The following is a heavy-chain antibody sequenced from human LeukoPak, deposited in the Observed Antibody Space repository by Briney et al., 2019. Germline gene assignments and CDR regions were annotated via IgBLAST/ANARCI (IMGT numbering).Heavy chain of an antibody. J-gene: IGHJ3*02. CDR1: GFTVSKNY. V-gene: IGHV3-66*01. Sequence: PGGSLRLSCAASGFTVSKNYMNWVRQAPGKGLEWVSVIYAAGNTYYRDSVKGRFTISRDNSKNTVSLHMSSLRAEDTAVCYCARAAIVFGGIIVPEAFDIWGQGTMVTVS. CDR2: IYAAGNT. D-gene: IGHD3-16*02. CDR3: ARAAIVFGGIIVPEAFDI.